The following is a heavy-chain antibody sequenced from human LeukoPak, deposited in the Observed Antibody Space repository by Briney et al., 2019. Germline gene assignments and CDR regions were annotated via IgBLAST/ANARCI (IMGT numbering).Heavy chain of an antibody. CDR3: VRVRPNSSSRDY. CDR1: GGSNINFY. CDR2: IYYSGST. D-gene: IGHD6-6*01. V-gene: IGHV4-59*01. J-gene: IGHJ4*02. Sequence: PSETLSLTCTVSGGSNINFYWSWIRQPPAKGLEWIGYIYYSGSTDYNLSLKSRVTMSVDTSKNQFSLRLSSVTAADTAVYCCVRVRPNSSSRDYWGQGTLVSVSS.